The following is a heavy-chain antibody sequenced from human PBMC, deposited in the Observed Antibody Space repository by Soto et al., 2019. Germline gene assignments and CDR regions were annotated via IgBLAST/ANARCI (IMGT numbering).Heavy chain of an antibody. D-gene: IGHD6-19*01. CDR2: IIPIFGTA. CDR3: ARSQWLLVAFES. J-gene: IGHJ3*02. Sequence: SVTVSCKASGGTFSSYAISWVRQAPGQGLEWMGGIIPIFGTANYAQKFQGRVTITADESTSTAYMELSSLRSEDTAVYYGARSQWLLVAFESWGQGTMVTVSS. CDR1: GGTFSSYA. V-gene: IGHV1-69*13.